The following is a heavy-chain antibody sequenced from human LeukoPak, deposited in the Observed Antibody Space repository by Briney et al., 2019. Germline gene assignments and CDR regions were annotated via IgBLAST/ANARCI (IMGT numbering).Heavy chain of an antibody. CDR3: AKDYGGNGSGAFDI. CDR2: ISYDGSNK. CDR1: GFTLSSYA. Sequence: GGSLRLSCAASGFTLSSYAMHWVRQAPGKGLEWVAVISYDGSNKYYADSVKGRFTISRDNSKNTLYLQMNSLRAEDTAVYYCAKDYGGNGSGAFDIWGQGTMVTVSS. V-gene: IGHV3-30-3*01. D-gene: IGHD4-23*01. J-gene: IGHJ3*02.